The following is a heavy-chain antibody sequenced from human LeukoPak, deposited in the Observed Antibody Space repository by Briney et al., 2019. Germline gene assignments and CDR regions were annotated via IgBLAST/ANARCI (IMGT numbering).Heavy chain of an antibody. Sequence: PGGSLRLSCAASGFTFSSYSMSWVRQVPGKGLECVANINQDGHENHYVDSVKGRFTISRDDVQNSLYLQMNSLRADDTAVYYCARGGRYYLGYWGQGTLVTVSS. V-gene: IGHV3-7*01. J-gene: IGHJ4*02. CDR3: ARGGRYYLGY. CDR1: GFTFSSYS. CDR2: INQDGHEN.